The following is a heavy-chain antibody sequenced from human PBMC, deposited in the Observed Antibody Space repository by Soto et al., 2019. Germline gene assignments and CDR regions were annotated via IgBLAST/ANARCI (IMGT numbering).Heavy chain of an antibody. J-gene: IGHJ4*02. CDR1: GGSFSGYY. CDR3: ARALLGIRYFAS. Sequence: PSETLSLTCAVYGGSFSGYYWSWIRQPPGKGLEWIGEINHSGSTNYNPSLKSRVTISVDTSKNQFSLKLSSVTAADTAVYYCARALLGIRYFASWGQGTLVTVSS. V-gene: IGHV4-34*01. D-gene: IGHD3-9*01. CDR2: INHSGST.